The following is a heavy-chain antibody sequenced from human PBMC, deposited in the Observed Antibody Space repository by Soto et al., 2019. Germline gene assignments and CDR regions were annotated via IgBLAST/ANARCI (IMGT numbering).Heavy chain of an antibody. CDR3: ARDGNYDILTGWGTMYNWFDP. J-gene: IGHJ5*02. CDR2: IYYSGST. CDR1: GGSISSYY. Sequence: QVQLQESGPGLVKPSETLSLTCTVSGGSISSYYWSWIRQPPGKGLEWIGYIYYSGSTNYNPSLKSRLTISVDTYKNQFSLKLSSVTAADTAVYYCARDGNYDILTGWGTMYNWFDPWGKGTLVTVSS. V-gene: IGHV4-59*01. D-gene: IGHD3-9*01.